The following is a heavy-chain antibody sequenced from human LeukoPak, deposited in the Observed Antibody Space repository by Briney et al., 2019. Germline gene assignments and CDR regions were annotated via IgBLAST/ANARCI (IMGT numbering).Heavy chain of an antibody. CDR3: ARDYYDSSGYSDY. D-gene: IGHD3-22*01. CDR1: GFTFSSYG. V-gene: IGHV3-33*01. J-gene: IGHJ4*02. Sequence: GGSLRLSCAAPGFTFSSYGMPWVRQAPGKGLEWVAVIWYDGSNKYYADSVKGRFTISRDNSKNTLYLQMNSLKAEDTAVYYCARDYYDSSGYSDYWGQGTLVTVSS. CDR2: IWYDGSNK.